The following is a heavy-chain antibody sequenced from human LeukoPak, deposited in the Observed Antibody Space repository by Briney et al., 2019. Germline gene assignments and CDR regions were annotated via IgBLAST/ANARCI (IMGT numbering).Heavy chain of an antibody. J-gene: IGHJ4*02. Sequence: SETLSLTCTVSGGSISGSSYYWGWIRQSPEKGLEWIGSIYYSGTTYYNPSLESRVTISVDTSKNQFSLRLSSVTAADTAVYYCARPSTGTTTGFDYWGQGTLVTVSS. CDR3: ARPSTGTTTGFDY. CDR2: IYYSGTT. V-gene: IGHV4-39*01. D-gene: IGHD1-7*01. CDR1: GGSISGSSYY.